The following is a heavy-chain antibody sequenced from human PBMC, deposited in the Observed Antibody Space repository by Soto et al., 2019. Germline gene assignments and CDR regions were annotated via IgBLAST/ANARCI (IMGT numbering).Heavy chain of an antibody. Sequence: QVQLVQSGAEVKKPGSSVKVSCKASGGTFSSYTISWVRQAPGQGLEWMGRIIPILGIANYAQKFQGRVTITADKSTSTAYMELSSLRSEDTAVYYCARDPFQAALHGYYYYYMDVWGKGTTVTVSS. V-gene: IGHV1-69*08. CDR2: IIPILGIA. D-gene: IGHD2-2*02. J-gene: IGHJ6*03. CDR1: GGTFSSYT. CDR3: ARDPFQAALHGYYYYYMDV.